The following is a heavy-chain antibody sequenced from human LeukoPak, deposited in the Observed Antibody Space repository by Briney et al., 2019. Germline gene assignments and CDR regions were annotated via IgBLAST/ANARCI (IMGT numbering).Heavy chain of an antibody. V-gene: IGHV3-9*01. Sequence: GGSLRLSCAASGLTFSSYAMSWVRQAPGKGLEWVSGISWNSGSIGYADSVKGRFTISRDNAKNSLYLQMNSLRAEDTALYYCANPVGYWGQGTLVTVSS. CDR3: ANPVGY. CDR2: ISWNSGSI. CDR1: GLTFSSYA. J-gene: IGHJ4*02.